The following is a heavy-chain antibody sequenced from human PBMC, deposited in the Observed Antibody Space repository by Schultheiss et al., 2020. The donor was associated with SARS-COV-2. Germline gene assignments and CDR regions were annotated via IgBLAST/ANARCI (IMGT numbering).Heavy chain of an antibody. V-gene: IGHV4-61*02. CDR1: GGSISSGSYY. J-gene: IGHJ5*02. CDR2: NYTSGST. Sequence: SETLSLTCTVSGGSISSGSYYWSWNRPPAGKGLEWIGRNYTSGSTNYNPSLKSRVTIEVDTYKNQFSLKLGSVTAADTAVYYCARKRGLGWFDAWGQGTLVTVSS. D-gene: IGHD3-10*01. CDR3: ARKRGLGWFDA.